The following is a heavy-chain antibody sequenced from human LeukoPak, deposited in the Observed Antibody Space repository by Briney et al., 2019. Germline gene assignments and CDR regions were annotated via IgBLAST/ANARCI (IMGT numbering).Heavy chain of an antibody. Sequence: ASVKVSCKASGGTFSSYAISWVRQAPGQGLEWMGGIIPIFGTASYAQKFQGRVTITADKSTSTAYMELSSLRSEDTAVYYCASDSTEGYYFDYWGQGTLVTVSS. CDR1: GGTFSSYA. CDR3: ASDSTEGYYFDY. V-gene: IGHV1-69*06. CDR2: IIPIFGTA. D-gene: IGHD3-22*01. J-gene: IGHJ4*02.